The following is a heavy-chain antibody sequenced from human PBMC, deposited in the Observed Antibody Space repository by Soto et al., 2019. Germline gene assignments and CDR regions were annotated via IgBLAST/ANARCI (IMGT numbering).Heavy chain of an antibody. Sequence: QVQLVESGGGVVQPGRSLRLSCAASGFTFSSYGMHWIRQAPGKGLEWVAVIWYDGSNKYYADSVKGRFTISRDNSKNTLYLQMNSLRAEDTAVYYCARDRALVLTGYHELYYYYGMDVWGQGTTVTVSS. CDR2: IWYDGSNK. V-gene: IGHV3-33*01. CDR3: ARDRALVLTGYHELYYYYGMDV. J-gene: IGHJ6*02. CDR1: GFTFSSYG. D-gene: IGHD3-9*01.